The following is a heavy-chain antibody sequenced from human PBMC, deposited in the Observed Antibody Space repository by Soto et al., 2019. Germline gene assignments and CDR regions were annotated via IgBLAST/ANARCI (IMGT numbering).Heavy chain of an antibody. CDR3: AKFGSGWYTVGYFDL. V-gene: IGHV3-23*01. CDR1: GFTFSSYA. J-gene: IGHJ2*01. D-gene: IGHD6-19*01. CDR2: ISGSGGST. Sequence: PGGSLRLSCAASGFTFSSYAMSWVRQAPGKGLEWVSAISGSGGSTYYADSVKGRFTISRDNSKNTLYLQMNSLRAEDTAVYYCAKFGSGWYTVGYFDLWGRGTLVTVSS.